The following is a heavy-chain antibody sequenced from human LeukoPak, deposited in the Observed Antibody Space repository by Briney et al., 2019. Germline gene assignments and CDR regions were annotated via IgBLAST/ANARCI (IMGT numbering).Heavy chain of an antibody. J-gene: IGHJ4*02. CDR1: GFTFSTYG. D-gene: IGHD3-22*01. Sequence: PGGSLRLSCAASGFTFSTYGMHWVRQAPGKGLEWVSVISYDGSDKYYADSVKGRFTISRDNSKNTLYLQMSSLGGEDTALYYCAKETKSYYTSGYYLPDYWGQGTLVTVSS. CDR3: AKETKSYYTSGYYLPDY. V-gene: IGHV3-30*18. CDR2: ISYDGSDK.